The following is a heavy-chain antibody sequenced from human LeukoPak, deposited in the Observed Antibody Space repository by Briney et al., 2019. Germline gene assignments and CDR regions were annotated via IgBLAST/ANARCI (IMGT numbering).Heavy chain of an antibody. CDR2: IYYSGST. V-gene: IGHV4-59*01. CDR1: GGSISSYY. CDR3: ARAYLKDHFDD. Sequence: SETLSLTCTVSGGSISSYYWSWIRQPPGKGLEWIGYIYYSGSTNYNPSLKSRVTISVDTSKNQFSLKLSSVTAADTAVYYCARAYLKDHFDDWGQGTLVTV. J-gene: IGHJ4*02.